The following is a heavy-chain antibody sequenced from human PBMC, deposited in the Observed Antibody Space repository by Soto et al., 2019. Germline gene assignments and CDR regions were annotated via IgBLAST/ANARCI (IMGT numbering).Heavy chain of an antibody. J-gene: IGHJ5*02. CDR3: ARDGGSSWYVPWFDP. D-gene: IGHD6-13*01. V-gene: IGHV1-69*13. CDR2: IIPIFGTA. Sequence: ASVKVSYKASGGTFSSYAISWVRQAPGQGLEWMGGIIPIFGTANYAQKFQGRVTITADESTSTAYMELSSLRSEDTAVYYCARDGGSSWYVPWFDPWGQGTLVTVSS. CDR1: GGTFSSYA.